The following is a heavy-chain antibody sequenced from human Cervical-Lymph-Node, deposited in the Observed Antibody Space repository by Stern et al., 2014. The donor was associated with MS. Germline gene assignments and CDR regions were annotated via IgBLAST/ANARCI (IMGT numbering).Heavy chain of an antibody. Sequence: EVQLVESGGGLVKPGGSLRLSCAASGFTFSNAWMSWVRQAPGKGLEWVGRIKSNTDGGTTDYAAPVKGRFTISRDDSKNTLYLQMNSLKTEDTAVYYCTTTGRWGQGTLVTVSS. CDR2: IKSNTDGGTT. CDR1: GFTFSNAW. J-gene: IGHJ4*02. V-gene: IGHV3-15*01. CDR3: TTTGR. D-gene: IGHD4-17*01.